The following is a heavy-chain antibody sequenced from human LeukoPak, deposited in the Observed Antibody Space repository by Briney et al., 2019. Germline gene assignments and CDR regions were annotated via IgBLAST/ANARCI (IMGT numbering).Heavy chain of an antibody. D-gene: IGHD6-19*01. CDR1: GGCISSYY. CDR2: IYYSGST. J-gene: IGHJ5*01. Sequence: PSETLSLTCTVSGGCISSYYWSWIRQPPGKGLEWIGYIYYSGSTNYNPSLKSRVTISVDTSKNQFSLKLSSVTAADTAVYYCARRPGYSSGWYDFWGQGILVTVSS. V-gene: IGHV4-59*01. CDR3: ARRPGYSSGWYDF.